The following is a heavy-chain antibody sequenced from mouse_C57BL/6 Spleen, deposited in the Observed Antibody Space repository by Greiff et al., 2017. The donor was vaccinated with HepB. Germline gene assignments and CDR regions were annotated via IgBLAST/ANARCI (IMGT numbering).Heavy chain of an antibody. J-gene: IGHJ2*01. Sequence: QVQLQQPGAELVRPGTSVKLSCKASGYTFTSYWMHWVKQRPGQGLEWIGVIDPSDSYTNYNQKFKGKATLTVDTSSSTAYMQLSSLTSEDSAVYYCARITTVGYYFAYWGQGTTLTVSS. D-gene: IGHD1-1*01. CDR1: GYTFTSYW. CDR2: IDPSDSYT. V-gene: IGHV1-59*01. CDR3: ARITTVGYYFAY.